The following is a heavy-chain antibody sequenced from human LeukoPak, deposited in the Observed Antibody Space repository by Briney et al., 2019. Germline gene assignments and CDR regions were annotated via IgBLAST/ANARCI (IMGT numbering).Heavy chain of an antibody. CDR1: GFTVSSNY. Sequence: GGSLRLSCAASGFTVSSNYMSWIRQAPGKGLEWVSVIYSGGSTYHADSVKGRFTISRDNSKNTLYLQINSLRAEDTAVYYCARDYQEEQQLVGYFDYWGQGTLVTVSS. V-gene: IGHV3-66*01. D-gene: IGHD6-13*01. CDR3: ARDYQEEQQLVGYFDY. J-gene: IGHJ4*02. CDR2: IYSGGST.